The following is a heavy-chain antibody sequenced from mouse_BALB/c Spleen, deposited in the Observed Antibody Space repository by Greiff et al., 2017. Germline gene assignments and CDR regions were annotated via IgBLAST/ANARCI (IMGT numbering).Heavy chain of an antibody. V-gene: IGHV5-17*02. CDR2: ISSGSSTI. CDR3: ARSPHYYCSSFDWYFDV. CDR1: GFTFSSFG. Sequence: EVHLVESGGGLVQPGGSRKLSCAASGFTFSSFGMHWVRQAPEKGLEWVAYISSGSSTIYYADTVKGRFTISRDNPKNTLFLQMTSLRSEDTAMYYCARSPHYYCSSFDWYFDVWGAGTTVTVSA. J-gene: IGHJ1*01. D-gene: IGHD1-1*01.